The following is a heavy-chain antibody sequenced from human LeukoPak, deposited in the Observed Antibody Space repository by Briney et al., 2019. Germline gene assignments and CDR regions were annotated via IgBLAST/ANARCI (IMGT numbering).Heavy chain of an antibody. CDR2: ISSSGSTI. V-gene: IGHV3-48*03. Sequence: GGSLRLSCAASGFTFSSYEMNWVRQAPGKGLEWVSYISSSGSTIYYADSVKGRFTISRDNAKNSLYLQMNSLRAEDTAVYYCARGVVPAASVDFGFDYWGQGILVTVSS. CDR3: ARGVVPAASVDFGFDY. CDR1: GFTFSSYE. D-gene: IGHD2-2*01. J-gene: IGHJ4*02.